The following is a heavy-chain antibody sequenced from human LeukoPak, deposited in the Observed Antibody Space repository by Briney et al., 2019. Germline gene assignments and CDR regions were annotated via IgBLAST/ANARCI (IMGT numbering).Heavy chain of an antibody. D-gene: IGHD6-13*01. J-gene: IGHJ5*02. CDR1: GFTFSNYG. Sequence: GSLRLSCAASGFTFSNYGMSWVRQAPGKGLEWIGEINHSGSTNYNPSLKSRVTISVDTSKNQFSLKLSSVTAADTAVYYCARGCIAAAGTAPPGKDLQNWFDPWGQGTLVTVSS. V-gene: IGHV4-34*01. CDR3: ARGCIAAAGTAPPGKDLQNWFDP. CDR2: INHSGST.